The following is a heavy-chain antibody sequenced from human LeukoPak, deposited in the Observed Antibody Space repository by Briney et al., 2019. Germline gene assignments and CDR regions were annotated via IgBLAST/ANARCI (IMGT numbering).Heavy chain of an antibody. CDR3: ARSPMQPSGTYYVDYLDY. D-gene: IGHD1-26*01. CDR1: GDSISTYY. Sequence: SETLSLTCSVSGDSISTYYWSWIRQPPGQGLEWIGYIYNRGNTNYNPSLKSRVTISVDTSKNQFSLKLNSVTAADAAVYYCARSPMQPSGTYYVDYLDYWGQGTLVTVSS. CDR2: IYNRGNT. V-gene: IGHV4-59*01. J-gene: IGHJ4*02.